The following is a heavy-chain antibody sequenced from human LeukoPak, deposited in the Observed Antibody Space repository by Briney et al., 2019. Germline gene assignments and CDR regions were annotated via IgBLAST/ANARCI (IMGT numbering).Heavy chain of an antibody. CDR2: ISAYNGNT. D-gene: IGHD2-15*01. V-gene: IGHV1-18*01. Sequence: GASVKVSCKASGYTFTSYSITWVRQAPGQGLEWMGWISAYNGNTNYAQKLQGRVTMTTDTSTRTAYMELRSLRSDDTAVYYCARVRVVTPGDNWFDPWGQGTLVTVSS. J-gene: IGHJ5*02. CDR3: ARVRVVTPGDNWFDP. CDR1: GYTFTSYS.